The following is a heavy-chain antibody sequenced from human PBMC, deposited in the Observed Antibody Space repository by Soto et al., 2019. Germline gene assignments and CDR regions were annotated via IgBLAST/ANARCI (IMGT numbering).Heavy chain of an antibody. D-gene: IGHD3-3*01. CDR3: ARDSLFNDFWSGYSP. J-gene: IGHJ5*02. Sequence: LRLSCAASGFTFSKYTMNWVRQAPGKGLEWVSSITGNSTYIYYADSLKGRLTISRDNAKNSLYLQLNSLRAEDTAVYYCARDSLFNDFWSGYSPWGQGTLVTVSS. V-gene: IGHV3-21*01. CDR1: GFTFSKYT. CDR2: ITGNSTYI.